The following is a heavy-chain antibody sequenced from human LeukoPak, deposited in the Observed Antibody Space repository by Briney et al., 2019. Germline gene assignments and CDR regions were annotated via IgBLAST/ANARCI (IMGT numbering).Heavy chain of an antibody. J-gene: IGHJ4*02. CDR3: ARVESWKYSSSWYVY. CDR2: ISYDGSNK. D-gene: IGHD6-13*01. Sequence: GGSLRLSCAASGFTFSSYAMHWVRQAPGKGLEWVAVISYDGSNKYYADSVKGRFTISRDNSKNTLYLQMNSLRAEDTAVYYCARVESWKYSSSWYVYWGQGTLVTVSS. V-gene: IGHV3-30-3*01. CDR1: GFTFSSYA.